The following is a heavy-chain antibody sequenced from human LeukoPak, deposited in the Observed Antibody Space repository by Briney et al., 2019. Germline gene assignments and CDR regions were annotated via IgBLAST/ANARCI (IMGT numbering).Heavy chain of an antibody. CDR3: ARDAGGDYFYDDY. CDR1: GFTFSSYW. Sequence: QPGGSLRLSCAASGFTFSSYWMSWVRQAPGKGLEWVANIKQDGSEKYYVDSVKGRFTISRDNAKNSLYLQMNSLRAEDTAVYYCARDAGGDYFYDDYWGQGTLVTVSS. J-gene: IGHJ4*02. V-gene: IGHV3-7*01. CDR2: IKQDGSEK. D-gene: IGHD4-17*01.